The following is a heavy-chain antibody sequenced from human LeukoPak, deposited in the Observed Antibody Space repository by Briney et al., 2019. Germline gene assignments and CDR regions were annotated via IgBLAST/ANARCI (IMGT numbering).Heavy chain of an antibody. V-gene: IGHV3-64*01. J-gene: IGHJ4*02. Sequence: GGSLRLSCAASGSTFSNYAMHWVRQAPGKGLEYVSAISTNEGSTYYANSVKGRFTISRDNSKNTLYLQMGGLRAEDMAVYYCARVNSGYDYWGQGTLVTVSS. D-gene: IGHD5-12*01. CDR2: ISTNEGST. CDR3: ARVNSGYDY. CDR1: GSTFSNYA.